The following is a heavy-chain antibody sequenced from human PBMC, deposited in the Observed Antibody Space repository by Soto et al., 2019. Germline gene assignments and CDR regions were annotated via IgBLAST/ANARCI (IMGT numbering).Heavy chain of an antibody. Sequence: QVQLVESGGGVVQPGRSLRLSCAASGFTFSSYAMHWVRQAPGKGLEWVAVISYDGSNKYYADSVKGRFTISRDNSKNTLYLQMNSLRAEDTAVYYCARAEVVVVVAGTPYYYYYGMDVWGQGTTVTVSS. D-gene: IGHD2-15*01. V-gene: IGHV3-30-3*01. J-gene: IGHJ6*02. CDR1: GFTFSSYA. CDR2: ISYDGSNK. CDR3: ARAEVVVVVAGTPYYYYYGMDV.